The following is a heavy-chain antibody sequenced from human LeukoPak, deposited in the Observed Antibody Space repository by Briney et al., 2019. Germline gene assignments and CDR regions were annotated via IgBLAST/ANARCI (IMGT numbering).Heavy chain of an antibody. CDR2: INHSGST. D-gene: IGHD3-10*01. J-gene: IGHJ6*04. CDR1: GGSFSGYY. CDR3: ARMVRGAPYYYYYGMDV. Sequence: PSETLSLTCAVYGGSFSGYYWSWIRQPPGKGLEWIGEINHSGSTNYNPSPKSRVTISVDTSKNQFSLKLSSVTAADTAVYYCARMVRGAPYYYYYGMDVWGKGTTVTVSS. V-gene: IGHV4-34*01.